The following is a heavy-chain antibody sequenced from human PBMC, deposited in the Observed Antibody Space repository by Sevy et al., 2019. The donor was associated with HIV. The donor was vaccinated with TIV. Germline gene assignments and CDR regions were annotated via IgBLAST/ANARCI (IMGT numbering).Heavy chain of an antibody. Sequence: GGSLRLSCAASGFTFSSYSMNWVRQAPGKGLEWFSSISSNSNYIYYGDSVKGRFTISRDNAKNSLHLQMNSLRAEDTAVYYCGRSAQQLRGFDYWGQGTLVTVSS. CDR2: ISSNSNYI. CDR3: GRSAQQLRGFDY. D-gene: IGHD6-13*01. J-gene: IGHJ4*02. V-gene: IGHV3-21*01. CDR1: GFTFSSYS.